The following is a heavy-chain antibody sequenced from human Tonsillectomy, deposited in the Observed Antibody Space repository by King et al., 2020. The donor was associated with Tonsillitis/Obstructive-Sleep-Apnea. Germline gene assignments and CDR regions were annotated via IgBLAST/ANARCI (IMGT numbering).Heavy chain of an antibody. CDR1: GYTFTTYP. CDR2: INAGNGNT. J-gene: IGHJ6*03. CDR3: ARGASDLGPYYMDV. D-gene: IGHD3-3*01. Sequence: QXVQSGXEXKXXGXSVXVXXXXSGYTFTTYPMXWVXQAPGQRLEWMGWINAGNGNTKYSQKFQGRVTITRDTSASTAYMELSSLRSEDTAVYYCARGASDLGPYYMDVWGKGTTVTVSS. V-gene: IGHV1-3*01.